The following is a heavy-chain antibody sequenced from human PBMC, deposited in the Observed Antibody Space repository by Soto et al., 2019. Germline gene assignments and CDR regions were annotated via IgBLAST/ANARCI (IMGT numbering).Heavy chain of an antibody. CDR1: GFTFSSYG. Sequence: GGSLRLSCAASGFTFSSYGMHWVRQAPGKGLEWVAVISYDGSNKYYADSVKGRFTISRDNSKNTLYLQMNSLRAEDTAVYYCANSFVPAAIYYYYGMDVWGQGTTVTVSS. CDR3: ANSFVPAAIYYYYGMDV. V-gene: IGHV3-30*18. J-gene: IGHJ6*02. CDR2: ISYDGSNK. D-gene: IGHD2-2*02.